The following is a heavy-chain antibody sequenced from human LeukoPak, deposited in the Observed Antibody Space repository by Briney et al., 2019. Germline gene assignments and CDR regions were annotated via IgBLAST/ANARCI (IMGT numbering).Heavy chain of an antibody. D-gene: IGHD3-9*01. CDR3: AKSPSRITILFDF. Sequence: GGSLRLSCAASGFIFSNAWMNWVRQVPGKGLEWVGRIKSNTDGGTTDYAAPVKGRSTISRDNSKNTLYLQMNSLRAEDTAVYYCAKSPSRITILFDFWGQGTTVTVSS. V-gene: IGHV3-15*07. J-gene: IGHJ6*02. CDR2: IKSNTDGGTT. CDR1: GFIFSNAW.